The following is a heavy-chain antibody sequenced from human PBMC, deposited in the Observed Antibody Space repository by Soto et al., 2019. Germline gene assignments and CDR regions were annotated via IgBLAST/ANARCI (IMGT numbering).Heavy chain of an antibody. V-gene: IGHV3-30-3*01. J-gene: IGHJ4*02. Sequence: QVQLVESGGGVVQPGRSLRLSCAASGFTFSSYAMHWVRQAPGKGLEWVAVISYDGSNKYYADSVKGRFTISRDNSKNTLHLQMNSLRAEDTAVYYWARGCGITVFGVVMGPPRYWGQGTLVTVSS. CDR3: ARGCGITVFGVVMGPPRY. CDR2: ISYDGSNK. D-gene: IGHD3-3*01. CDR1: GFTFSSYA.